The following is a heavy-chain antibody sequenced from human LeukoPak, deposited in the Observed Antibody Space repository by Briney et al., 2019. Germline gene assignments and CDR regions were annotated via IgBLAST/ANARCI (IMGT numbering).Heavy chain of an antibody. D-gene: IGHD4-17*01. Sequence: SETLSLTCEVYGGSFSNYYWSWIRQPPGKGLEWIGEISHSGSTNYNPSLKSRLTMSVDTSKNHFSLKLSSVTAADTAVYFCARVNGDSVSYYYYLGMDVWGQGTTVTVSS. V-gene: IGHV4-34*01. CDR2: ISHSGST. CDR1: GGSFSNYY. J-gene: IGHJ6*02. CDR3: ARVNGDSVSYYYYLGMDV.